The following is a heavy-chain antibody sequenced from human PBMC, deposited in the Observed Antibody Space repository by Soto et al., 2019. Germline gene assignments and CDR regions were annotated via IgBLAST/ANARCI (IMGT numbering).Heavy chain of an antibody. J-gene: IGHJ4*02. CDR2: ISGSGNTI. D-gene: IGHD6-13*01. CDR3: ASRASIAAAGTPGY. CDR1: GFTFSDYY. V-gene: IGHV3-11*01. Sequence: VGSLRLSCAASGFTFSDYYMSWIRQAPGKGLEWVSYISGSGNTIYHADSVKGRFTISRDNSKNTLYLQMNSLRAEDTAVYYCASRASIAAAGTPGYWGQGTLVTVSS.